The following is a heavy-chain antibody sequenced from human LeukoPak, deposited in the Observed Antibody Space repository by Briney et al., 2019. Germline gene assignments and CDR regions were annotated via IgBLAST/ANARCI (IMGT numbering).Heavy chain of an antibody. V-gene: IGHV3-21*01. Sequence: PGGSLRLSCAASGFTFSSYSMNWVRQAPGKGLEWVSSISSSSSYIYYADSVKGRFTISRDNAKNSLYLQMNSLRAEDTAVYYCARDSPYYDILTGYPSYYYYYMDVWGKGTTVTISS. J-gene: IGHJ6*03. CDR3: ARDSPYYDILTGYPSYYYYYMDV. CDR2: ISSSSSYI. D-gene: IGHD3-9*01. CDR1: GFTFSSYS.